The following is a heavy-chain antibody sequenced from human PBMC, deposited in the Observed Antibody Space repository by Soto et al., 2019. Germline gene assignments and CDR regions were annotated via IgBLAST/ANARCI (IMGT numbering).Heavy chain of an antibody. J-gene: IGHJ6*03. CDR2: IYYSGST. CDR1: GGSISSSSYY. V-gene: IGHV4-39*01. Sequence: SETLSLTCTVSGGSISSSSYYWGWIRQPPGKGLEWIGSIYYSGSTYYNPSLKGRVTISVDTSKTQCSLKLSSVTAADTAVYYGARYRTGSGSYYNPEYYYYYYYMDVWGKGTTVTVSS. CDR3: ARYRTGSGSYYNPEYYYYYYYMDV. D-gene: IGHD3-10*01.